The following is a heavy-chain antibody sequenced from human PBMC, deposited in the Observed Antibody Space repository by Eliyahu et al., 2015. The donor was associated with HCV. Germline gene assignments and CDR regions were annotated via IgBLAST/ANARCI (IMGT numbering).Heavy chain of an antibody. CDR2: VSTSATTM. J-gene: IGHJ4*02. Sequence: QVQLVESGGGLVKPGGSLRLSCAASGFTFTDYFMSWIRQAPGKGLEWVSFVSTSATTMYYADSVKGRFTISRDNAKNSVFLQMNSLRAEDTAVYYCVRDAATGYSYDSWGQGTLVTVPT. D-gene: IGHD3-9*01. CDR3: VRDAATGYSYDS. V-gene: IGHV3-11*01. CDR1: GFTFTDYF.